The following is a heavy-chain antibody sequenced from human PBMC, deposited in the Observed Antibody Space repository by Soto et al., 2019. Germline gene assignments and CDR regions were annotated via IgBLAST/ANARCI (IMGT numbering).Heavy chain of an antibody. V-gene: IGHV3-30*18. Sequence: QVQLVESGGGVVQPGRSLRLSCAASGFTFSSYGMHWVRQAPGKGLEWVAVISYDGSNKYYADSVKGRFTISRDNSKNTLYLQMNSLRAEDTAVYYCAKGTYGSGSHPSDYGMDVWGQGTTVTVAS. J-gene: IGHJ6*01. CDR3: AKGTYGSGSHPSDYGMDV. CDR2: ISYDGSNK. CDR1: GFTFSSYG. D-gene: IGHD3-10*01.